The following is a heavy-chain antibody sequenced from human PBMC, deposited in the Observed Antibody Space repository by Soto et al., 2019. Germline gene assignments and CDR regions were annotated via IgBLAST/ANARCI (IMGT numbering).Heavy chain of an antibody. J-gene: IGHJ4*02. CDR3: TTDQAYCGGDCELIDY. V-gene: IGHV3-15*07. CDR1: GFTFSNAW. D-gene: IGHD2-21*02. Sequence: EVQLVESGGGLVKPGGSLRLSCAASGFTFSNAWMNWVRQAPGKGLVWVGRIKSKTDGGTTDYAAPVKGRFTISRDDSKNTLYLQMNSLKNEDTAVYYCTTDQAYCGGDCELIDYWGQGTLVTVSS. CDR2: IKSKTDGGTT.